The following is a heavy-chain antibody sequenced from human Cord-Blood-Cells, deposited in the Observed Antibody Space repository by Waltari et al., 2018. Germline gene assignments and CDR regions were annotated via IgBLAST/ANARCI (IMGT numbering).Heavy chain of an antibody. Sequence: QVQLQESGPGLVKPSETLSLTCTVSGGSISRYYRSWIRQPPGKGLEWIGYIYYSGSTNYNPSLKSRVTISVDTSKNQFSLKLSSVTAADTAVYYCARAVGMSRNYFDYWGQGTLVTVSS. CDR2: IYYSGST. J-gene: IGHJ4*02. CDR1: GGSISRYY. D-gene: IGHD2-21*01. V-gene: IGHV4-59*01. CDR3: ARAVGMSRNYFDY.